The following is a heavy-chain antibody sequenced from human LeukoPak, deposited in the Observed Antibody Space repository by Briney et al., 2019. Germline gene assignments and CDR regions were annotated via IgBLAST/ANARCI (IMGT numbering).Heavy chain of an antibody. V-gene: IGHV3-66*01. CDR2: IYGGGST. CDR1: GFSVSNNY. D-gene: IGHD3-10*01. J-gene: IGHJ4*02. CDR3: ARDGVTLPRGVRGFDY. Sequence: GGSLRLSCAASGFSVSNNYINWVRQAPGRGLEWVSVIYGGGSTYYADSVKDRFTISRDNSKNTLYLQMNSLRAEDTAVYYCARDGVTLPRGVRGFDYWGQGTLVTVSS.